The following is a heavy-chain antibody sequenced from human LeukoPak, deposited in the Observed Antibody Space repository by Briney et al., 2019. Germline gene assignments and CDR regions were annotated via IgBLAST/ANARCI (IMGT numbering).Heavy chain of an antibody. CDR1: GFTFSSYA. CDR3: AKKLLWFGEVIDY. CDR2: ISGSGGST. Sequence: GGSLRLSCAASGFTFSSYAMSWVRQAPGKGLEWVSAISGSGGSTYYADAVKGRFTISRDNSKNTLYLQMNSLRAEDTAVYYCAKKLLWFGEVIDYWGQGTLVTVSS. J-gene: IGHJ4*02. D-gene: IGHD3-10*01. V-gene: IGHV3-23*01.